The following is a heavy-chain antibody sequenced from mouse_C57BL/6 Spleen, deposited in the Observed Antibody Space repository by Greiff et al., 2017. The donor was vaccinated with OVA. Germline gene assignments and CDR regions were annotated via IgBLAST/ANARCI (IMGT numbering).Heavy chain of an antibody. CDR1: GYSITSGYY. J-gene: IGHJ3*01. Sequence: EVQLQESGPGLVKPSQSLSLTCSVTGYSITSGYYWNWIRQLPGNKLEWMGYISYDGSNNYNPSLKNRISITRDTSKNQFFLKLNSVTTEDTATYYCARYYDYDRAWFAYWGQGTLVTVSA. V-gene: IGHV3-6*01. CDR3: ARYYDYDRAWFAY. D-gene: IGHD2-4*01. CDR2: ISYDGSN.